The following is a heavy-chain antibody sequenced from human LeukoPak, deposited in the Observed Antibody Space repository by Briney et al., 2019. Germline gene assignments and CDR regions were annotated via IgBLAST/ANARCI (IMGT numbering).Heavy chain of an antibody. D-gene: IGHD3-22*01. CDR2: INPNSGGT. J-gene: IGHJ3*02. V-gene: IGHV1-2*02. Sequence: ASVEVSCKASGYTFTGYYMHWVRQAPGQGLEWMGWINPNSGGTNYAQKFQGRVTMTRDTSISTAYMELSRLRSDDTAVYYCARARTYGMIVVVHDAFDIWGQGTMVTVSS. CDR3: ARARTYGMIVVVHDAFDI. CDR1: GYTFTGYY.